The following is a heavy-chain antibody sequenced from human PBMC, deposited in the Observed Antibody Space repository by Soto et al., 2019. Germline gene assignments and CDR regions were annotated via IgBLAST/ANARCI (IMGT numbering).Heavy chain of an antibody. V-gene: IGHV3-53*04. D-gene: IGHD6-19*01. CDR1: GFTVSRNY. CDR2: IFTGGST. CDR3: ARDRQSSGWLDAFDI. Sequence: EVQLVESGGGLVPPGGSLRLSCAASGFTVSRNYMSWVRQAPGKGLEWVSVIFTGGSTYYADSVKGRFTISRHSSMNTVYLQMDSLRAEDTAVYYCARDRQSSGWLDAFDIWGQGTMVTVSS. J-gene: IGHJ3*02.